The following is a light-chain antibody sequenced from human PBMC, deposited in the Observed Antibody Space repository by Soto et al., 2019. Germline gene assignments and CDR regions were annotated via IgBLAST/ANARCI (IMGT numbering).Light chain of an antibody. CDR1: QNIGNY. CDR3: QQSYSTPYT. J-gene: IGKJ2*01. Sequence: DVRVSQSPSSLSASLGDRVTINCRASQNIGNYLNWYQQKPGKPPQLLIFAVSNLQSGVPLRFSGDGDGTDFTLTINSLLPEDFATYYCQQSYSTPYTFGQGTKLEI. V-gene: IGKV1-39*01. CDR2: AVS.